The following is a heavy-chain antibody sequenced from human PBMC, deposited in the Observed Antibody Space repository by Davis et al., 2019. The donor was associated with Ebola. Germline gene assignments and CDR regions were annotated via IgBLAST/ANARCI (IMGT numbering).Heavy chain of an antibody. CDR2: ISAYNGNT. CDR1: GYTFTSYG. Sequence: ASVKVSCKASGYTFTSYGISWVRQAPGQGLEWMGWISAYNGNTNYAQKIQGRVTMTTDTSTSTAYMELRRLRSDDTAVYYCARARYGLWFDPWGQGTLVTVSS. V-gene: IGHV1-18*01. J-gene: IGHJ5*02. CDR3: ARARYGLWFDP. D-gene: IGHD4-17*01.